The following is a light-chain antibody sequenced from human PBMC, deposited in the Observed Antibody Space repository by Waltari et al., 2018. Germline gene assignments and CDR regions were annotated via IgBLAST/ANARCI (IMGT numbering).Light chain of an antibody. CDR3: SSYTRRSYWV. CDR2: KVN. V-gene: IGLV2-14*01. CDR1: SSAVGFYDF. Sequence: QSALTQPASVSGSPGQSITISCTGTSSAVGFYDFVSWFQQHPGKAPKVMICKVNNRPSGVSNRFSGSKSANTASLTISGLQAEDEADYYCSSYTRRSYWVFGGGTQLTVL. J-gene: IGLJ3*02.